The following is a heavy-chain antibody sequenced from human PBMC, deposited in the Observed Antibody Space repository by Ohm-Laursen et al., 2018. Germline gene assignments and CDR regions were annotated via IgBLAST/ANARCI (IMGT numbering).Heavy chain of an antibody. Sequence: SDTLSLTCAVYGGSFSGYNWSWLRQPPGKGLEWIGEISHSGNTNYNPSLKSRVSMSVDTSNNQFSLQLRYVTAADTAVYYCASSGSPSRAWYSFDSWGQGTLVTVSS. CDR1: GGSFSGYN. CDR3: ASSGSPSRAWYSFDS. J-gene: IGHJ4*02. CDR2: ISHSGNT. V-gene: IGHV4-34*01. D-gene: IGHD6-13*01.